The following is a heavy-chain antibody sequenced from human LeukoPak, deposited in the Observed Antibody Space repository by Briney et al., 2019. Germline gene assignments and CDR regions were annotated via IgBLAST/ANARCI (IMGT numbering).Heavy chain of an antibody. V-gene: IGHV3-74*01. CDR3: ARPNKGFDP. Sequence: QPGGSLRLSCAASGFTFSSYGMHWVRQAPGKGLVWVSRINSDGSSTYYADSVQGRFTISRDNAKNTLYLQMNSLRAEDTAVYYCARPNKGFDPWGQGTLVTVSS. CDR2: INSDGSST. CDR1: GFTFSSYG. D-gene: IGHD2/OR15-2a*01. J-gene: IGHJ5*02.